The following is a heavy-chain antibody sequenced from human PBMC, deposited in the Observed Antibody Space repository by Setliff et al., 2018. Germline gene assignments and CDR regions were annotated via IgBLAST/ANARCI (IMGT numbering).Heavy chain of an antibody. Sequence: SETLSLTCTVYGVSLSDYYWGWVRQSPGKGLDWIGEINHSGSTNYNPSLKSRLTISVDASTNQFSLQLYSVTAADTAVYYYRYWSGYYNNDYWGQGTLVTVSS. D-gene: IGHD3-3*01. CDR2: INHSGST. CDR3: RYWSGYYNNDY. CDR1: GVSLSDYY. V-gene: IGHV4-34*01. J-gene: IGHJ4*02.